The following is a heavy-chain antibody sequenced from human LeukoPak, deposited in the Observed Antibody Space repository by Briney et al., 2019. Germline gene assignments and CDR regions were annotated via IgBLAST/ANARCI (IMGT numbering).Heavy chain of an antibody. CDR3: AGDGGNGAFGC. CDR2: IYYSGSP. D-gene: IGHD4-23*01. V-gene: IGHV4-59*01. J-gene: IGHJ4*02. CDR1: GGSISSSY. Sequence: SETLSLTCTVSGGSISSSYWSWIRQPPGKGLEWIGYIYYSGSPNYNPSLKSRVTISVDTSKNQFSLKLTSVTAADTAVYYCAGDGGNGAFGCWGQGNLVTVSS.